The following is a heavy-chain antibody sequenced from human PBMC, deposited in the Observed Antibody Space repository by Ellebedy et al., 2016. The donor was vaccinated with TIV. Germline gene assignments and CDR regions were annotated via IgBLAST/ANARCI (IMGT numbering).Heavy chain of an antibody. CDR3: ARASGRDRQYYFDY. Sequence: SETLSLXXTVSGGSISSYYWSWIRQPAGKGLEWIGRIYTSGSTNYNPSLKSRVTMSVDTSKNQFSLKLSSVTAADTAVYYCARASGRDRQYYFDYWGQGTLVTVSS. V-gene: IGHV4-4*07. CDR1: GGSISSYY. CDR2: IYTSGST. J-gene: IGHJ4*02. D-gene: IGHD1-14*01.